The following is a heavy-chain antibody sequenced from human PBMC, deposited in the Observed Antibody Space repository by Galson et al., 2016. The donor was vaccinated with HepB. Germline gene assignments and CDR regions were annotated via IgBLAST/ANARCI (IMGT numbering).Heavy chain of an antibody. Sequence: SLRLSCAASGFTFSTYAMHWVSQAPGKGLEWVAFIWYDGSKKYYAESVKGRFTVSRDNFKGSLYLQMDSLRAEDTAVYYCARGLSYGGNALFRWGHGTLVTGSS. J-gene: IGHJ4*01. CDR1: GFTFSTYA. CDR2: IWYDGSKK. D-gene: IGHD4/OR15-4a*01. CDR3: ARGLSYGGNALFR. V-gene: IGHV3-33*01.